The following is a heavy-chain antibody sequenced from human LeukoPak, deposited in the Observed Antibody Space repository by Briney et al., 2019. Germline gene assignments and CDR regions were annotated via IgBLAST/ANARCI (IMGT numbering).Heavy chain of an antibody. D-gene: IGHD6-13*01. V-gene: IGHV3-21*01. Sequence: PGGSLRLSCAASGFTFSSYRMTWVRQAPGKGLEWVSSISCSSSYIYYADSVKGRFTISRDNAKNSLYLQINSLRAEDTAVYYCARDTPIAGPGAFDIWGQGAMVTVSS. J-gene: IGHJ3*02. CDR2: ISCSSSYI. CDR1: GFTFSSYR. CDR3: ARDTPIAGPGAFDI.